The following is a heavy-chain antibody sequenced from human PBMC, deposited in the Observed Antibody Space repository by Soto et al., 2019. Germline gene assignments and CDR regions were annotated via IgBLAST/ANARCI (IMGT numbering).Heavy chain of an antibody. CDR2: INAGNGNT. CDR3: TRERYSSGLDY. V-gene: IGHV1-3*01. D-gene: IGHD5-18*01. CDR1: GLTFTSYA. J-gene: IGHJ4*02. Sequence: SVKASSKDSGLTFTSYAMYSVRQAPGQRLEWMGWINAGNGNTKYSQKFQGRFTISRDDSKSIAYLQMNSLKTEDTAAYHCTRERYSSGLDYWAQGTLVPVSS.